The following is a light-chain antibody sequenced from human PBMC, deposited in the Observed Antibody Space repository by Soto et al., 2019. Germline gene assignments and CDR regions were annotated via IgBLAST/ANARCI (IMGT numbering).Light chain of an antibody. V-gene: IGKV1-33*01. J-gene: IGKJ4*01. CDR3: QQYKSMLS. Sequence: DIQMTQSQSSLSASEGDRVNITCQSSHDVSRNLNWFQQKPGEAPQLLIYDASNLERRVPSRFSGSGSGTDFTLTISSLQPEDGATYYCQQYKSMLSFGGGNEVEIK. CDR1: HDVSRN. CDR2: DAS.